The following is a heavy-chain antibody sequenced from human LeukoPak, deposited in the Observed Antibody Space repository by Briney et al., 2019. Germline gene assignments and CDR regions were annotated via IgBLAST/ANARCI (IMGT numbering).Heavy chain of an antibody. D-gene: IGHD6-13*01. CDR3: ARGIAAAGTNMDV. CDR2: INPNSGGT. Sequence: SVNLSCNASVYTFTVYYMHWVRHAPGQGLELMGWINPNSGGTNYAQKFQGRVTMTKDTSISTAYMELSRLRPDDTAVYYCARGIAAAGTNMDVWGKGTTVTVSS. V-gene: IGHV1-2*02. J-gene: IGHJ6*03. CDR1: VYTFTVYY.